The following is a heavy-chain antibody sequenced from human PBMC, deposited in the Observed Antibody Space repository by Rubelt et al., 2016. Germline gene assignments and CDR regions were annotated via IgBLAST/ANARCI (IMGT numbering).Heavy chain of an antibody. J-gene: IGHJ5*02. Sequence: QVQLVQSGAEVQKPGASVKVSCKASGYAFTGDYIHWVRQAPGQGLEWMGRINPYSGVTDYAQKFQGRVTMTRDTSISTAYMQLGSLRSDDTAVYYWARDGKFDPWGQGTLVFVSS. CDR2: INPYSGVT. CDR1: GYAFTGDY. CDR3: ARDGKFDP. V-gene: IGHV1-2*06.